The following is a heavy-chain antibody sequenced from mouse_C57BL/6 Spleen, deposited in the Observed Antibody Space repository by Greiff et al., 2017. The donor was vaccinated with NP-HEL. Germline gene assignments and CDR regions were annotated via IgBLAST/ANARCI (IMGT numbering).Heavy chain of an antibody. V-gene: IGHV5-16*01. CDR1: GFTFSDYY. J-gene: IGHJ4*01. CDR3: ARAVYYDYDAMDY. Sequence: EVHLVESEGGLVQPGSSMKLSCTASGFTFSDYYMAWVRQVPEKGLEWVANINYDGSSTYYLDSLKSRFIISRDNAKNILYLQMSSLKSEDTATYYCARAVYYDYDAMDYWGQGTSVTVSS. CDR2: INYDGSST. D-gene: IGHD2-1*01.